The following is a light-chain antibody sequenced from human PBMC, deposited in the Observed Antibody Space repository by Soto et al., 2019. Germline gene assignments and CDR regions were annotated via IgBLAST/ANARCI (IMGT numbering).Light chain of an antibody. CDR2: EVT. CDR1: SGDVGGYNL. V-gene: IGLV2-23*02. Sequence: QSVLTQPASVSGSPGQSITIPCTGTSGDVGGYNLVSWYQQHPGKAPKLMIYEVTERPSGVSNRFSGSKSGNTASLTISGLQPDDEADYFCCSYAGNSEVFGTGTKLTLL. J-gene: IGLJ1*01. CDR3: CSYAGNSEV.